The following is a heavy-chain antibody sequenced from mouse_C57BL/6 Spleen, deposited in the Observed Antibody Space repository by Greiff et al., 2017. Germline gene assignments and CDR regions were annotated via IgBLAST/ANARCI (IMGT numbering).Heavy chain of an antibody. J-gene: IGHJ4*01. CDR2: IYPGDGDT. Sequence: VQLQESGPELVKPGASVKISCKASGYAFSSSWMNWVKQRPGKGLEWIGRIYPGDGDTNYNEKFKSKATLTVDKSSSTAYMQLSSLTSEDSAVYYCARGGYGSIFYAMDYWGQGTSVTVSS. CDR3: ARGGYGSIFYAMDY. D-gene: IGHD1-1*01. CDR1: GYAFSSSW. V-gene: IGHV1-82*01.